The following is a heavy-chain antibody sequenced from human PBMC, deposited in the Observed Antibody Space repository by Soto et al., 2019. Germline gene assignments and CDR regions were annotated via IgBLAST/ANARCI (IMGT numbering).Heavy chain of an antibody. J-gene: IGHJ5*02. Sequence: DVQLVESGGGFVKPGGSLRLSCAASGLTFNDVWMSWVRQAPGKGLEWVGRIKTKAEGETTDYAAPVKGRFTISRDDSKNIVHLEMNTLKTEDTAVYYCTVRGGWLGPWGQGMVVTVSS. CDR3: TVRGGWLGP. V-gene: IGHV3-15*01. CDR2: IKTKAEGETT. CDR1: GLTFNDVW. D-gene: IGHD3-22*01.